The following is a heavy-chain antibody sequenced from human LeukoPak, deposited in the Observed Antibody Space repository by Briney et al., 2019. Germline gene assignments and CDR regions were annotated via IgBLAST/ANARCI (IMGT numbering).Heavy chain of an antibody. CDR1: GFAFSSNG. V-gene: IGHV1-2*06. D-gene: IGHD3-3*01. Sequence: GASVKVSCKASGFAFSSNGFNWVRQAPGQGLEWMGRINPNSGGTNYAQKFQGRVTMTRDTSISTAYMELSRLRSDDTAVYYCARMYYDFWSGYEGDYWGQGTLVTVSS. CDR3: ARMYYDFWSGYEGDY. CDR2: INPNSGGT. J-gene: IGHJ4*02.